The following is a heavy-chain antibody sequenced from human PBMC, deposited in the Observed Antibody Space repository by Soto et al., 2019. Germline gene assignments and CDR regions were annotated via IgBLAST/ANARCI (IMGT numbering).Heavy chain of an antibody. J-gene: IGHJ3*02. CDR3: ARDGASCTNYGCRGDAFDI. V-gene: IGHV3-7*04. CDR2: IKQDGSDK. D-gene: IGHD2-8*01. Sequence: EVQLVESGGGLVQPGGSLRLSCAASGFTFSSHWMTWVRQAPGKGLEWVANIKQDGSDKYYVDSVKGRFTISRDNAKNSLYLQMNSLRAEDTAVYHCARDGASCTNYGCRGDAFDIWGQGTMVNVSS. CDR1: GFTFSSHW.